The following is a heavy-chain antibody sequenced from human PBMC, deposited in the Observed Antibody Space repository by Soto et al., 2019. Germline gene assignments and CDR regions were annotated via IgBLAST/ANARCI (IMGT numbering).Heavy chain of an antibody. CDR3: AAGLYYDILTGRRANYYYGMDV. D-gene: IGHD3-9*01. Sequence: ASVKVSCKASGFTFTSSAVQWVRQARGQRLEWIGWIVVGSGNTNYAQKFQERVTITRDMSTSTAYMELSSLRSEDTAVYYCAAGLYYDILTGRRANYYYGMDVWGQGTTVTVSS. CDR2: IVVGSGNT. J-gene: IGHJ6*02. V-gene: IGHV1-58*01. CDR1: GFTFTSSA.